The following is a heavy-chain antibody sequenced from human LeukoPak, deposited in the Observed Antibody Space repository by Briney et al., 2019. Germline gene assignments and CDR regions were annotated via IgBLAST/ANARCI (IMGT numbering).Heavy chain of an antibody. CDR3: AKDQARYSTGWNGGGFDS. CDR1: EFTFSTYT. CDR2: VSASGGSV. J-gene: IGHJ4*02. V-gene: IGHV3-23*01. D-gene: IGHD6-19*01. Sequence: PGGSLTLSCAASEFTFSTYTMNWVRQAPGKGLEWVSGVSASGGSVYYADSVQGRFTISRDNSKNTLYLQMNSLRVEDTALYYCAKDQARYSTGWNGGGFDSWGQGTLVTVSS.